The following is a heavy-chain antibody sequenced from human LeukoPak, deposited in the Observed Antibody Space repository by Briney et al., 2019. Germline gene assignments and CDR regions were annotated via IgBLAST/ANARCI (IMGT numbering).Heavy chain of an antibody. V-gene: IGHV1-69*01. Sequence: VASVKVSCKGSGGTFISYVISWVRQARGQGLEWMGGIIPIFGTANYAQKFQGRVTITADESTSTAYMELSSLRSEDTAVYYGATPEGGALDAFDIWGQGTMVTVSS. J-gene: IGHJ3*02. CDR2: IIPIFGTA. D-gene: IGHD1-26*01. CDR3: ATPEGGALDAFDI. CDR1: GGTFISYV.